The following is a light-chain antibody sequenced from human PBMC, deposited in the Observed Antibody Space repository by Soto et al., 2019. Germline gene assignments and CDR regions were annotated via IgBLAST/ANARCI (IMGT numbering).Light chain of an antibody. Sequence: EIVLTQSPATLSLSPGERATLSCRASQSVGSYLAWYQQKPGQTPRLLIYDASNRATGIPARFSGSGSGTDFTLTISSLEPEDFAVYYCQQRSNWPPLTFGGGTKVE. CDR2: DAS. CDR3: QQRSNWPPLT. CDR1: QSVGSY. V-gene: IGKV3-11*01. J-gene: IGKJ4*01.